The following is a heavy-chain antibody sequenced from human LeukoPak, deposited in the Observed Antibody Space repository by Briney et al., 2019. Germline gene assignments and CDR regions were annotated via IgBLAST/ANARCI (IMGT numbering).Heavy chain of an antibody. Sequence: SETLSLTCTVSGGSISSYYWSWIRQPPGKGLEWIGYIYYSGSTNYRPSLKSRVTISVDTSKNQFSLKLSSVTAADTAVYYCARMGEYCSSTSCFNWFDPWGQGTLVTVSS. CDR1: GGSISSYY. CDR2: IYYSGST. V-gene: IGHV4-59*01. J-gene: IGHJ5*02. D-gene: IGHD2-2*01. CDR3: ARMGEYCSSTSCFNWFDP.